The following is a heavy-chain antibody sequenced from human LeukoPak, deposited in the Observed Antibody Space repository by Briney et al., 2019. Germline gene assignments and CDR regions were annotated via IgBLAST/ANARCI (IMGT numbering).Heavy chain of an antibody. CDR1: GFTFRNYG. Sequence: GRSLRLSCVASGFTFRNYGMHWVRQAPGKGLEWVAIIWYDGGTKYYADSVKGRFTISRDNSKSTLYLQMDSLRAEDTAVYYCAKEAEDHRYDYWGQGALVIVSS. V-gene: IGHV3-33*06. D-gene: IGHD1-14*01. CDR3: AKEAEDHRYDY. CDR2: IWYDGGTK. J-gene: IGHJ4*02.